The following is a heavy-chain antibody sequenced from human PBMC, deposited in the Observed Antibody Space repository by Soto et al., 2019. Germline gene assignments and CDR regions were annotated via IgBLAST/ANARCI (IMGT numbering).Heavy chain of an antibody. CDR2: INAGNGNT. Sequence: QVQLVQSGAEVKKPGASVKVSCKASGYTFTTYAMHWVRQAPGQRLEWMGGINAGNGNTKYSQKFQGRITITRDTSANTAYMELSSLISEDTAVYYCARGKGSSWYGWFDPWGQGTLVTVSS. J-gene: IGHJ5*02. D-gene: IGHD6-13*01. CDR3: ARGKGSSWYGWFDP. CDR1: GYTFTTYA. V-gene: IGHV1-3*01.